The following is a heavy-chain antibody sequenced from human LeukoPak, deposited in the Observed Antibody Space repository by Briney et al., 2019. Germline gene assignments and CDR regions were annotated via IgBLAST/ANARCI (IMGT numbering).Heavy chain of an antibody. CDR3: ARGEEIVVVPEELNWFDP. V-gene: IGHV4-34*01. Sequence: PSETLSLTCTVSGGSISSDYWSWIRQPPGKGLEWIGEINHSGSTNYNPSLKSRVTISVDTSKNQFSLKLSSVTAADTAVYYCARGEEIVVVPEELNWFDPWGQGTLVTVSS. CDR2: INHSGST. D-gene: IGHD2-2*01. J-gene: IGHJ5*02. CDR1: GGSISSDY.